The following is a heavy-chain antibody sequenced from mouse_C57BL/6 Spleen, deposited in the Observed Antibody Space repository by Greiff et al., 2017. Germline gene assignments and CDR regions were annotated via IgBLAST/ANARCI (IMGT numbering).Heavy chain of an antibody. CDR3: TSLITTVIDY. CDR1: GFTFSDAW. J-gene: IGHJ2*01. Sequence: DVKLVESGGGLVQPGGSMKLSCAASGFTFSDAWMDWVRQSPEKGLEWVAEIRNKANNPATYYAESVKGRFTISRDDSKSSVYLQMSSLRAEDTGIYYCTSLITTVIDYWGQGTTLTVSS. CDR2: IRNKANNPAT. D-gene: IGHD1-1*01. V-gene: IGHV6-6*01.